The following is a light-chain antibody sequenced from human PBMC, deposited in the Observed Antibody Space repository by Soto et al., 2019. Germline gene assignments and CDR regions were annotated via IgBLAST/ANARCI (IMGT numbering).Light chain of an antibody. J-gene: IGLJ1*01. CDR1: TSDVSIYNY. CDR2: GVS. V-gene: IGLV2-14*01. CDR3: CSSTSSTNYV. Sequence: QSSLTHPASLSGSPGQSITISCTGTTSDVSIYNYVSWYQQHPGKAPKLMIYGVSNRPSGVSNRFSGAKSGHTASLTISGLQVEDEADYYCCSSTSSTNYVFGPGTKVTVL.